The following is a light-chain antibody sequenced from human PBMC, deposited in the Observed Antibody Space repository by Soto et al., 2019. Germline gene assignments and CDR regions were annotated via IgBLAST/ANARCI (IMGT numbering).Light chain of an antibody. CDR3: LIYDDGAHV. Sequence: QAVVTQEPSLTGSPGGSVTLTCASSSGAVTIDYYPSWCQQKPGQAPRAMIYTTSNKHAWTPARFSGPPLGGKAALTLSGEEREDEAAYYCLIYDDGAHVFGTGTKVTVL. V-gene: IGLV7-43*01. J-gene: IGLJ1*01. CDR1: SGAVTIDYY. CDR2: TTS.